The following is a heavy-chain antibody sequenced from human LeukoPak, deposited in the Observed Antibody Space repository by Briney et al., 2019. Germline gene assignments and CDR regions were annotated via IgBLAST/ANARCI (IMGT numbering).Heavy chain of an antibody. D-gene: IGHD6-13*01. CDR1: GFTFSSYA. CDR2: ISGSGTGT. J-gene: IGHJ4*02. V-gene: IGHV3-23*01. CDR3: ATEGYSSSWYSC. Sequence: GGSLRLSCAASGFTFSSYAMSWVRQAPGKGLEWVSAISGSGTGTYYADSVKGRFTISRDNSKNTLYLQMNSLRAEDTAVYYCATEGYSSSWYSCWGQGTLVTVSS.